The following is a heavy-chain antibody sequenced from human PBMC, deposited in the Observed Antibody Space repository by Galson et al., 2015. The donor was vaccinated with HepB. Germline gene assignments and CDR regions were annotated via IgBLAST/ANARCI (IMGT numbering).Heavy chain of an antibody. CDR3: ARENPGIAVAGSDY. Sequence: SVKVSCKASGYTFTSYGISWVRQAPGQGLEWMGWISAYNGNTNYAQKLQGRVTITTDTSTSTAYMELRSLRSDDTAVYYCARENPGIAVAGSDYWGQGTLVTVSS. CDR2: ISAYNGNT. J-gene: IGHJ4*02. D-gene: IGHD6-19*01. CDR1: GYTFTSYG. V-gene: IGHV1-18*04.